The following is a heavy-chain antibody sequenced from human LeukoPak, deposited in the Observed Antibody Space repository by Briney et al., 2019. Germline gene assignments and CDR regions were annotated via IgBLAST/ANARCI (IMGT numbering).Heavy chain of an antibody. Sequence: SETLSLTCAVYGGSFSGYYWSWIRQPPGKGLEWIGEINHSGSTNYNPSLKSRVTISVDTSKNQFSLKLSSVTAADTAVYYCARGEWGAARLDYWGQGTLVTVSS. CDR3: ARGEWGAARLDY. J-gene: IGHJ4*02. CDR2: INHSGST. CDR1: GGSFSGYY. V-gene: IGHV4-34*01. D-gene: IGHD6-6*01.